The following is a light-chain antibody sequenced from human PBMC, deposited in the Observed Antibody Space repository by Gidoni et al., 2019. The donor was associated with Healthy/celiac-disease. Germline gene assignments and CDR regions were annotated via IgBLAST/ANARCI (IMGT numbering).Light chain of an antibody. CDR1: QGISNY. Sequence: IKMTQSPSSRSASVGDRVTITCRASQGISNYLAWYQQKPGKVPKLLIYAASTLQSGVPSRFSGSGSGTDFTLTISSLQPEDVATYYCQKYNCAPPWTFGQGTKVEIK. CDR2: AAS. V-gene: IGKV1-27*01. J-gene: IGKJ1*01. CDR3: QKYNCAPPWT.